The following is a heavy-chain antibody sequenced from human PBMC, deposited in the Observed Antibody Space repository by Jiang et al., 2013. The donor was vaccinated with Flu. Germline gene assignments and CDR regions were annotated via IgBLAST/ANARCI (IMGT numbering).Heavy chain of an antibody. CDR2: IIPILGIA. D-gene: IGHD3-22*01. J-gene: IGHJ3*02. CDR1: GGTFSSYT. CDR3: ARELYDSSGYIYDAFDI. Sequence: PGSSVKVSCKASGGTFSSYTISWVRQAPGQGLEWMGRIIPILGIANYAQKFQGRVTITADKSTSTAYMELSSLRSEDTAVYYCARELYDSSGYIYDAFDIWGQGTMVTVSS. V-gene: IGHV1-69*04.